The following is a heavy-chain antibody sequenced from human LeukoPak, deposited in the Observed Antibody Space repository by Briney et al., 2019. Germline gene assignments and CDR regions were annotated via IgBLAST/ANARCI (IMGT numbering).Heavy chain of an antibody. D-gene: IGHD2-2*01. CDR3: ARLIVVVPSAIDCYFDL. CDR2: INHSGST. Sequence: SETLSLTCAVYGGSFSGYYWSWIRHPPGKGLEWIGEINHSGSTNYNPSLKSRVTISVETSKNQFSLKLSCVTAADTAVYYCARLIVVVPSAIDCYFDLWGRGTLVTVSS. J-gene: IGHJ2*01. V-gene: IGHV4-34*01. CDR1: GGSFSGYY.